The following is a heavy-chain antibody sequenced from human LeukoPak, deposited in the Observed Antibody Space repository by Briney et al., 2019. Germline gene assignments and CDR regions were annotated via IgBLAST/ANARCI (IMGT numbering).Heavy chain of an antibody. V-gene: IGHV1-18*01. D-gene: IGHD6-13*01. J-gene: IGHJ4*02. CDR2: ISAYNGNT. Sequence: GASVKVSCKASGYTFTSYGISWVRQAPGQGLEWMGWISAYNGNTKYALNLQGRVTMTTDTSTSTAYMELRSLRSDDTAVYYCARVSLVRIAAASTMDYWGQGSLVTVSS. CDR3: ARVSLVRIAAASTMDY. CDR1: GYTFTSYG.